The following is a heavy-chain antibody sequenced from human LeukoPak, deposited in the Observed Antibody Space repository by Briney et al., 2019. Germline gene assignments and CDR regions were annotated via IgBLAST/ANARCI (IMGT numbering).Heavy chain of an antibody. CDR1: GFTFTTYA. D-gene: IGHD3-22*01. CDR3: ATAFYFDSSGPYWYFDL. V-gene: IGHV3-23*01. CDR2: ISGSGGST. Sequence: GGALRLSCAASGFTFTTYAMNWVRQAPGKGLEWVSVISGSGGSTYYADSVKGRFTISRDNSKNTLYLEVNSLRDEDTAVYYCATAFYFDSSGPYWYFDLWGRGTLVTVSS. J-gene: IGHJ2*01.